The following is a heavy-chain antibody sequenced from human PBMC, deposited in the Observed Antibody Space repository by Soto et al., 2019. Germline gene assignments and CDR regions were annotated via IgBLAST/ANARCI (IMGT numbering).Heavy chain of an antibody. CDR2: ISSSSSYI. CDR3: ARDPQDGVVAATPTDGMDV. D-gene: IGHD2-15*01. CDR1: GFTFSSYS. V-gene: IGHV3-21*01. J-gene: IGHJ6*02. Sequence: PGGSLRLSCAASGFTFSSYSMNWVRQAPGKGLEWVSSISSSSSYIYYADSVKGRFTISRDNAKNSLYLQMNSLRAEDTAVYYCARDPQDGVVAATPTDGMDVWGQGTTVTVSS.